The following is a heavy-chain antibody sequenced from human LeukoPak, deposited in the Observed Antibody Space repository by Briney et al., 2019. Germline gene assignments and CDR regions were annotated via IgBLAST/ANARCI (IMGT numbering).Heavy chain of an antibody. CDR2: ISWNSGSI. Sequence: GRSLRLSCAASGFTFDDYAMHWVRQAPGKGLEWVSGISWNSGSIGYADSVKGRFTISRDNAKNSLYLQMNSLRAEDTAVYYCARESADGYYCSGGSCYRGDFDYWGQGTLVTVSS. CDR1: GFTFDDYA. J-gene: IGHJ4*02. D-gene: IGHD2-15*01. CDR3: ARESADGYYCSGGSCYRGDFDY. V-gene: IGHV3-9*01.